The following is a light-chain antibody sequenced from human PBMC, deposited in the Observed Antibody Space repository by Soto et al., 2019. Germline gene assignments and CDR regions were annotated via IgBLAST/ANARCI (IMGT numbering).Light chain of an antibody. CDR3: QQYGGSPFT. Sequence: EIVLTXXPXXXXLSPGERATLSCRXSQSVSVNSLAWYQQKGGQAPRLLIYAASTRATGVPDRFSGTGSGTDFALTISRLETDDSAVYYCQQYGGSPFTFGPGTKVDIK. J-gene: IGKJ3*01. CDR2: AAS. CDR1: QSVSVNS. V-gene: IGKV3-20*01.